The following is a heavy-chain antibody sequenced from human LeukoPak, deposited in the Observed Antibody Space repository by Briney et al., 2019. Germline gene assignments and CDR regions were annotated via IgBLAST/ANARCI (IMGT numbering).Heavy chain of an antibody. CDR2: IHPSFGST. CDR1: GYTFTNYY. D-gene: IGHD6-13*01. V-gene: IGHV1-46*01. J-gene: IGHJ4*02. Sequence: GASAKVSCKASGYTFTNYYIHWVRQAPGQGLEWMGRIHPSFGSTNYAQKVQDRVTMTRDMPTSTVYMELSSLRCEDTAVYYCARTLADSGDSHWGQGTLVTVSS. CDR3: ARTLADSGDSH.